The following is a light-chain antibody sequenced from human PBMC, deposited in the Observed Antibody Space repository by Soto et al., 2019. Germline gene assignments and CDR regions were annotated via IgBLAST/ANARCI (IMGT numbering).Light chain of an antibody. Sequence: IVLTQSPGTLSLSPGERATLSCRASQSVSSSYLAWYQQKPGQAPRLLIYGASSRATGIPDRFSGSGSGTDFTLTISRLEPEDFAVYYWQQYGSSPRFTFGPGTKVDIK. J-gene: IGKJ3*01. V-gene: IGKV3-20*01. CDR3: QQYGSSPRFT. CDR1: QSVSSSY. CDR2: GAS.